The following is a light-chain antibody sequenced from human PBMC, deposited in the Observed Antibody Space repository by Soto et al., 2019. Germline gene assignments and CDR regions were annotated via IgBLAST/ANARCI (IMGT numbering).Light chain of an antibody. Sequence: EIVLTQSPGTLSLSPGERVTLSCRASQSVSASYLGWYQQKSGQAPRLLIYATASRATGIPDRFSGSGSGTEFSLTISRLEPEDFAVYYCQHFGNSKYTFGQGTKLEIK. V-gene: IGKV3-20*01. J-gene: IGKJ2*01. CDR3: QHFGNSKYT. CDR1: QSVSASY. CDR2: ATA.